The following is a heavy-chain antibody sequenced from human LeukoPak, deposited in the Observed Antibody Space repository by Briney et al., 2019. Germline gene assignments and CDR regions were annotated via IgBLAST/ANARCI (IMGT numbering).Heavy chain of an antibody. Sequence: PSETLSLTCAVSGGSISSSNWWSWVRQPPGKGLEWIGEIYHSGSTNYNPSLKSRVTISVDTSKNQFSLKLSSVTAADTAVYYCARSRGGYCSGGSCYPLDYWGQGTLVTVSS. CDR1: GGSISSSNW. D-gene: IGHD2-15*01. V-gene: IGHV4-4*02. CDR2: IYHSGST. J-gene: IGHJ4*02. CDR3: ARSRGGYCSGGSCYPLDY.